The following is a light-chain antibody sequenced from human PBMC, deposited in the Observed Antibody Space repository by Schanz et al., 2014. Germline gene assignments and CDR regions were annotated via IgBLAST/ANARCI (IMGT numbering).Light chain of an antibody. CDR3: QQANSFPTWT. Sequence: EIVLTQSPVTLSLSPGERATLSCRTSQSVGSYLAWYQQKYGQAPRLLIYDASIRATGIPARFSGRGSGTDFTLTSSSLEPEDFATYYCQQANSFPTWTFGQGTKVEIK. CDR1: QSVGSY. J-gene: IGKJ1*01. CDR2: DAS. V-gene: IGKV3-11*01.